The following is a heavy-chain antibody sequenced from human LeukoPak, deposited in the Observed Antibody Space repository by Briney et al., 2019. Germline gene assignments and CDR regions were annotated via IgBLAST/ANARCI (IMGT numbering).Heavy chain of an antibody. CDR1: EFTFNNYD. CDR3: AKTPGYYDSSGYPTYYFDY. J-gene: IGHJ4*02. D-gene: IGHD3-22*01. Sequence: GGSLRLSCAASEFTFNNYDMNWVRQAPGKGLEWVSTISGSGDTTYYTDSVKGRFTISRDNSKNPLYLQMNTLRAEDTAIYYCAKTPGYYDSSGYPTYYFDYWGQGTLVTVSS. V-gene: IGHV3-23*01. CDR2: ISGSGDTT.